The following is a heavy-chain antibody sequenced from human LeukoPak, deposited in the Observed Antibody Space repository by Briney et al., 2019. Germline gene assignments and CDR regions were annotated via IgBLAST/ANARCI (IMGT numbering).Heavy chain of an antibody. J-gene: IGHJ4*02. Sequence: GGSLRLSCAASGFTFSNYWMHWVRQAPGKGLVWVSSISSSSSYIYYADSVKGRFTISRDNAKNSLYLQMNSLRAEDTAVYYCARALYYYDSSGYYPFDYWGQGTLVTVSS. CDR2: ISSSSSYI. CDR1: GFTFSNYW. V-gene: IGHV3-21*01. CDR3: ARALYYYDSSGYYPFDY. D-gene: IGHD3-22*01.